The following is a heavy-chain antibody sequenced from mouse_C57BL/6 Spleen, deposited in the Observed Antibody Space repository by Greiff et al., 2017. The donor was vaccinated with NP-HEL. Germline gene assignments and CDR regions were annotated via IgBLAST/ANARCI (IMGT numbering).Heavy chain of an antibody. Sequence: EVKVVESGGGLVKPGGSLKLSCAASGFTFSSYAMSWVRQTPEQGLEWVATISDGGSYTYYPDNVKGRFTISRDNAKNNLYLQMSQLKSEDTAMYYCARDRGYYGSSVQYYFDYWGQGTTLTVSS. CDR3: ARDRGYYGSSVQYYFDY. V-gene: IGHV5-4*03. J-gene: IGHJ2*01. CDR1: GFTFSSYA. D-gene: IGHD1-1*01. CDR2: ISDGGSYT.